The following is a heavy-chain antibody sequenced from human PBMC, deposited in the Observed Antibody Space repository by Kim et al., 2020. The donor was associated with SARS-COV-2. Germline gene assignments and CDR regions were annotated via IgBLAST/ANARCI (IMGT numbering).Heavy chain of an antibody. CDR3: ARLGGDGDQWGMDV. CDR2: INHSGST. D-gene: IGHD4-17*01. J-gene: IGHJ6*02. CDR1: GGSFSGYY. V-gene: IGHV4-34*01. Sequence: SETLSLTCAVYGGSFSGYYWSWIRQPPGKGLEWIGEINHSGSTNYNPSLKSRVTISVDTSKNQFSLKLSSVTAADTAVYYCARLGGDGDQWGMDVWGQGTTVTVSS.